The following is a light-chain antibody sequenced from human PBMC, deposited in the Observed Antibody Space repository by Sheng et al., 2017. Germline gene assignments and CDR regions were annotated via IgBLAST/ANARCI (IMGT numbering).Light chain of an antibody. Sequence: QSALTQPASVSGSPGQSITISCTGTSSDVGAYNLVSWYQQHPGKAPKLMIYEVIKRPSGVSNRFSGSKSGNTASLTISGLQAEDEADYYCGSYTSSSTLGIFGGGTKLTVL. J-gene: IGLJ2*01. CDR1: SSDVGAYNL. V-gene: IGLV2-14*02. CDR3: GSYTSSSTLGI. CDR2: EVI.